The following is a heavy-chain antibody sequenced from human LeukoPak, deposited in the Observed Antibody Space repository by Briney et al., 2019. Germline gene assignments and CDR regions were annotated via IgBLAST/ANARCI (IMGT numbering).Heavy chain of an antibody. V-gene: IGHV3-74*01. J-gene: IGHJ6*02. D-gene: IGHD2-15*01. CDR3: ARGSPYCSAGSCYYGLDV. CDR2: ITSDGSSA. Sequence: GGSLRLSCAASGFTFSSYWMHWVRQAPGKGLVWVSRITSDGSSARYADSVKGRFTISRDNAKNTPYLQLNSLRAEDTAVYYCARGSPYCSAGSCYYGLDVWGQGTTVTVSS. CDR1: GFTFSSYW.